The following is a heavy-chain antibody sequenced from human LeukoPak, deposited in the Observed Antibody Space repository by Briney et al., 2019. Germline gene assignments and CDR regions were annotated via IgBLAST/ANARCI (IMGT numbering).Heavy chain of an antibody. CDR3: TTSFFYCSGGSCVWFDP. CDR1: GFTFSNTW. Sequence: GGSLRLSCAASGFTFSNTWMSWVRQAPGKGLEWVGRIKSNTDGGTTDYAAPVKGRFTISRDDSKNTLYLQMNSLKTEGTAVYYCTTSFFYCSGGSCVWFDPWGQGTLVTVSS. V-gene: IGHV3-15*01. J-gene: IGHJ5*02. CDR2: IKSNTDGGTT. D-gene: IGHD2-15*01.